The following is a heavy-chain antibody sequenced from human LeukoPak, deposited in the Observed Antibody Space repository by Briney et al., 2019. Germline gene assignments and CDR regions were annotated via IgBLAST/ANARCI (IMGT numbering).Heavy chain of an antibody. D-gene: IGHD3-10*01. CDR2: IKQDGGEI. J-gene: IGHJ4*02. CDR3: ASVALGDYFDY. V-gene: IGHV3-7*01. CDR1: GFPFRSYW. Sequence: GGSLRLSCAASGFPFRSYWMSWVRQAPGKGLEWVAIIKQDGGEIYYVDSVKGRFTISRDNAKTSLYLQMNSLRADDTAVYYCASVALGDYFDYWGQGTLVTVSS.